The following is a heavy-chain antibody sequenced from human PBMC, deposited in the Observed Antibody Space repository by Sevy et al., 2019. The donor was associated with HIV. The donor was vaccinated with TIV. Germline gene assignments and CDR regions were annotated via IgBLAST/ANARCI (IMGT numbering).Heavy chain of an antibody. CDR1: GFTFDDYA. D-gene: IGHD5-12*01. CDR2: ITRNSYEAYGGTA. CDR3: TRGLATADTPEYYFDY. Sequence: GGSLRLSCTASGFTFDDYAMSWFRQAPGKGVEWVAFITRNSYEAYGGTAEYAASVKGRFIISRDDSKSVAYLQMNSLKSEDTAVYYCTRGLATADTPEYYFDYWGQGTLVTVSS. V-gene: IGHV3-49*03. J-gene: IGHJ4*02.